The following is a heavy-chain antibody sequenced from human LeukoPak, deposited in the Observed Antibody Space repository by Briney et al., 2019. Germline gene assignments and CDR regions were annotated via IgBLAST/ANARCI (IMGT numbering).Heavy chain of an antibody. J-gene: IGHJ6*03. Sequence: SETLSLTCTVSAGSISSSSYYWGWIRQPPGKGLEWIGSIYYSGSTHYNPSLKSRVTISVDTSKNQFSLQLNSVTPEDTAVYYCAREQWGYMDVWGKGTTVTVSS. CDR1: AGSISSSSYY. CDR2: IYYSGST. V-gene: IGHV4-39*07. CDR3: AREQWGYMDV. D-gene: IGHD7-27*01.